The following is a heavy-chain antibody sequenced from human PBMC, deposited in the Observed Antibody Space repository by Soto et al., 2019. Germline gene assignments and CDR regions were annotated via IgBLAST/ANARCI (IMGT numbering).Heavy chain of an antibody. V-gene: IGHV4-59*08. Sequence: SETLSLTCTVSGGSISSYYWSWIRQPPGKGLEWIGYIYYSGSTNYNPSLKSRVTISVDTSKNQFSLKLSSVTAADTAVYYCARRAGITYYYYMDVWGKGTTVTVSS. CDR3: ARRAGITYYYYMDV. D-gene: IGHD3-16*01. CDR2: IYYSGST. J-gene: IGHJ6*03. CDR1: GGSISSYY.